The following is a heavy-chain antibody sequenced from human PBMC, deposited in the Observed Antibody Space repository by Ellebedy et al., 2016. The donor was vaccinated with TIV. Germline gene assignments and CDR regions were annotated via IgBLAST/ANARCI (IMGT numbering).Heavy chain of an antibody. V-gene: IGHV3-30*04. CDR2: ISYDGSNK. CDR1: GFTFSSYA. Sequence: GGSLRLXXAASGFTFSSYAMHWVRQAPGKGLEWVAVISYDGSNKYYADSVKGRFTISRDNSKNTLYLQMNSLRAEDTAIYHCARSGRGDYWGQGTLVTVSS. CDR3: ARSGRGDY. J-gene: IGHJ4*02.